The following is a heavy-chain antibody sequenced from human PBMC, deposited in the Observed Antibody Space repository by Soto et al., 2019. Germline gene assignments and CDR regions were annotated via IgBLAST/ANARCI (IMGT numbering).Heavy chain of an antibody. CDR3: ARGLGGCSGVSCYWFDP. V-gene: IGHV3-13*01. Sequence: EVQLVESGGGLVQPGGSLRLSCAASGFTFSSYDMHWVRQATGKGLEWVSAIGTAGDTYYPGSVKGRFTISRENAKNSLLLQMIGLRAGDTAVYYCARGLGGCSGVSCYWFDPWGQGTLVTV. CDR1: GFTFSSYD. J-gene: IGHJ5*02. D-gene: IGHD2-15*01. CDR2: IGTAGDT.